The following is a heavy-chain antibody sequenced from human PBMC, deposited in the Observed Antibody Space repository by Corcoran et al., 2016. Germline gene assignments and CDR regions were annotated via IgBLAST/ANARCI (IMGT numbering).Heavy chain of an antibody. J-gene: IGHJ6*02. Sequence: EVQLVESGGGLVKPGGSLRLSCAASGFTFSNAWMNWVRQAPGKGLEWVGRIKSKTDGGKTDDAAPVKGRFTISREDSKNTLYLQMNSLKTEDPAVYYCTTDTYDDVLTGYPTLWYYYYGMDVWGQGTTVTVSS. V-gene: IGHV3-15*07. CDR2: IKSKTDGGKT. CDR3: TTDTYDDVLTGYPTLWYYYYGMDV. D-gene: IGHD3-9*01. CDR1: GFTFSNAW.